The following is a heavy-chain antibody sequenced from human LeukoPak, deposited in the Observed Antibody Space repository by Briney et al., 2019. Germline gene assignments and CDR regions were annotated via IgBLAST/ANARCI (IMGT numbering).Heavy chain of an antibody. Sequence: GGSLRLSCAASGFTFSDYYMSWIRQAPGKGLEWVSYISSSGSTIYYADSVKGRFTISRDNAKNSLYLQMNSLRAEDTAVYYCATSQYSRSQMDYFDYWGQATLVTVSP. CDR2: ISSSGSTI. J-gene: IGHJ4*02. D-gene: IGHD6-6*01. V-gene: IGHV3-11*04. CDR3: ATSQYSRSQMDYFDY. CDR1: GFTFSDYY.